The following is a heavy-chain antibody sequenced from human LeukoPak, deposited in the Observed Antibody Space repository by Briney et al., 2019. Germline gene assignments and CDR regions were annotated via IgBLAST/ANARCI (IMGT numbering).Heavy chain of an antibody. J-gene: IGHJ5*02. CDR1: GYTFTSSD. D-gene: IGHD4-17*01. V-gene: IGHV1-18*01. CDR3: ARSYGDYGVWFDP. Sequence: ASVKVSCKASGYTFTSSDINWVRQAPGQGLEWMGWISAYNGNTNYAQKLQGRVTMTTDTSTSTAYMELSSLRSEDTAVYYCARSYGDYGVWFDPWGQGTLVTVSS. CDR2: ISAYNGNT.